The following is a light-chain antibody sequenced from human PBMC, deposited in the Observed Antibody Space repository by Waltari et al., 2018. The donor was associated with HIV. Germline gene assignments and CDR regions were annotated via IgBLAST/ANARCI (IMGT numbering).Light chain of an antibody. CDR2: HAS. J-gene: IGKJ1*01. V-gene: IGKV1-5*03. CDR1: HTVSTW. Sequence: DIQMTQSPSTLSASVADRVTITCRASHTVSTWLAWYQQKPGKVPKLLIYHASTLASGVPSRFSGSGSGTEFTLTISSLQPDDCATYYCLQYQSPSKTFGQGTKVDIK. CDR3: LQYQSPSKT.